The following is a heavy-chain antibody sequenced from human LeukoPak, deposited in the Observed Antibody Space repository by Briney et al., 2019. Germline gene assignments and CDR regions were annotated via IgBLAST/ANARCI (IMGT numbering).Heavy chain of an antibody. CDR2: ISSGSSYI. Sequence: PGGSLRLSCAASGFTFNTYGMNWVRQAPGRGLEWVSTISSGSSYIYYADSVKGRFSISRDNAKNSLYLQMNSLRAEDTAVYYCARYCSSTSCYVGLGVWGQGTLVTVSS. J-gene: IGHJ4*02. CDR3: ARYCSSTSCYVGLGV. D-gene: IGHD2-2*01. CDR1: GFTFNTYG. V-gene: IGHV3-21*01.